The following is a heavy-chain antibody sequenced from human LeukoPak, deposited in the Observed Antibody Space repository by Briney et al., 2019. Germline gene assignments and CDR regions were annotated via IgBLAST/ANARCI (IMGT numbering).Heavy chain of an antibody. CDR2: INPSGGST. Sequence: ASVKVSCKASGYTFTSYYMHWVRQAPGQGLELMGIINPSGGSTSYAQKFQGRVTMTRDTSTSTVYMELSSLRSEDTAVYYCARASYGVEGCPGPWGQGTLVTVSS. CDR3: ARASYGVEGCPGP. CDR1: GYTFTSYY. V-gene: IGHV1-46*03. D-gene: IGHD2-8*01. J-gene: IGHJ5*02.